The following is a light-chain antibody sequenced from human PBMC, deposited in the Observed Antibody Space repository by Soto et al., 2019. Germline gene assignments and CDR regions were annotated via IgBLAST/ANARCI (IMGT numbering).Light chain of an antibody. Sequence: EIVMTQSPATLSVSPGERATLSCRASQSVSSIVAWYQRKPGQAPRLLIYGASTRATGIPARFSGSGYGTEFTPTNRPLKPEDVAVYHCQQYENWRRTFGGGPKVEMK. V-gene: IGKV3-15*01. CDR1: QSVSSI. CDR2: GAS. J-gene: IGKJ4*02. CDR3: QQYENWRRT.